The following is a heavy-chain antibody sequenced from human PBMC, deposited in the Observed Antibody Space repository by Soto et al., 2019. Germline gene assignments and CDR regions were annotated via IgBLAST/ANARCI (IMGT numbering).Heavy chain of an antibody. CDR3: AREGLDSSGNFDI. Sequence: GGSLRLSCAPSGFTFSSYWMHWVCLAPGKGLVWVSLINSDGSSTIYADSVKGRFTISRDNAKNTLYLQMNSLRAEDTAVYYCAREGLDSSGNFDIWGQGTMVTTSS. V-gene: IGHV3-74*01. CDR1: GFTFSSYW. J-gene: IGHJ3*02. CDR2: INSDGSST. D-gene: IGHD3-22*01.